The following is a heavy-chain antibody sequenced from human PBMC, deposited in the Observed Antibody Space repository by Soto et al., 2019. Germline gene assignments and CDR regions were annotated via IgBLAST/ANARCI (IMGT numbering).Heavy chain of an antibody. CDR3: ARGLIYDSSGYYFDY. D-gene: IGHD3-22*01. J-gene: IGHJ4*02. Sequence: QVQLVQSGAEVKKPGASVKLSCKASGYTFTTYYMHWVRQAPGQGLEWMGIINPSGGSTRYAQKFQGRVTMTRDTSTSTVYMELSSLKSEDTAVYYCARGLIYDSSGYYFDYWGQGTLVTVSS. V-gene: IGHV1-46*01. CDR1: GYTFTTYY. CDR2: INPSGGST.